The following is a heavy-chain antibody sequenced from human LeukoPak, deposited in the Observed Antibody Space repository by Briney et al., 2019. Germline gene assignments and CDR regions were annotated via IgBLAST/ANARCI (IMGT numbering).Heavy chain of an antibody. CDR2: INSDGSDT. D-gene: IGHD3-10*01. CDR3: AKNGPGMDYFDY. Sequence: GGSLRLSCAASGFTFSSYWMHWVRQAPGKGPVWVSRINSDGSDTTYAGSVKGRFTISRDNAKNTLYLQMNSLRAEDTAVYYCAKNGPGMDYFDYWGQGTLVTVSS. J-gene: IGHJ4*02. CDR1: GFTFSSYW. V-gene: IGHV3-74*01.